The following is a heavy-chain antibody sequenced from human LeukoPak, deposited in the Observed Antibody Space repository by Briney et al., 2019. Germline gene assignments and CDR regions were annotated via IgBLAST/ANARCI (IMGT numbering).Heavy chain of an antibody. D-gene: IGHD2-15*01. CDR1: GFTFSSYA. J-gene: IGHJ4*02. V-gene: IGHV3-30*14. Sequence: PGRSLRLSCAASGFTFSSYAMHWVRQAPGKGLEWVAVISYDGSNKYYADSVKGRFTISRDNSKNTLCLQMNSLRAEDTAVYYCARDYCSGGSCYNFDYWGQGTLVTVSS. CDR3: ARDYCSGGSCYNFDY. CDR2: ISYDGSNK.